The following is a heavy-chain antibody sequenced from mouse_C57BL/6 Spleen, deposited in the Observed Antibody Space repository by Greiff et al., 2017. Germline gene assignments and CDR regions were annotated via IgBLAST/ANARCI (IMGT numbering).Heavy chain of an antibody. CDR3: ARHEGLRRGRYFDV. Sequence: EVMLVESGGGLVKPGGSLKLSCAASGFTFSSYTMSWVRQTPEKRLEWVATISGGGGNTYYPDSVKGRFTISRDNAKNTLYLQMSSLRSEGTALYYCARHEGLRRGRYFDVWGTGTTVTVSS. D-gene: IGHD2-4*01. CDR1: GFTFSSYT. V-gene: IGHV5-9*01. CDR2: ISGGGGNT. J-gene: IGHJ1*03.